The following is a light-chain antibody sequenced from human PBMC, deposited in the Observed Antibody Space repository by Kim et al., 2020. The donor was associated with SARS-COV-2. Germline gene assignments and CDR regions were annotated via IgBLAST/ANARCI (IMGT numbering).Light chain of an antibody. CDR1: QSVGSSY. Sequence: EIVLTQSPGTLSLSPGERATLSCRASQSVGSSYLAWYQQKPGQAPRLLIYTTSRRATDIPDRFSGSGSGTDFTLTISRLEPEDFAVYYCQQYGSSPTWTFGQGTKV. CDR2: TTS. CDR3: QQYGSSPTWT. J-gene: IGKJ1*01. V-gene: IGKV3-20*01.